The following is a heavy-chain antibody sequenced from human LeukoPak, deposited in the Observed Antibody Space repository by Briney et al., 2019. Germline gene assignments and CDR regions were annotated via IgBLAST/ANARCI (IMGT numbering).Heavy chain of an antibody. V-gene: IGHV4-59*02. CDR1: GGAVISHY. D-gene: IGHD5-12*01. Sequence: SETLSLTCTVSGGAVISHYWSWIRQPLGQGLEWTGYIFYSGSTNYNPSLRSRVSMSVDTAKNQISLRLTSVTVADTAVYYCARGGPGGSGLFDYWGQGALVTVSS. J-gene: IGHJ4*02. CDR3: ARGGPGGSGLFDY. CDR2: IFYSGST.